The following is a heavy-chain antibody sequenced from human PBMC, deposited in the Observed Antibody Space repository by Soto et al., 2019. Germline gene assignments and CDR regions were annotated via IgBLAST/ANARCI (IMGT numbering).Heavy chain of an antibody. CDR2: IYYSGST. J-gene: IGHJ4*02. CDR1: GGSTSSGDYY. V-gene: IGHV4-30-4*01. D-gene: IGHD3-22*01. CDR3: ARGSTVSSGYYGFDY. Sequence: SETLSLTCTVSGGSTSSGDYYWSWIRQPPGKGLEWIGYIYYSGSTYYNPSLKSRVTISVDTSKNQFSLKLSSVTAADTAVYYCARGSTVSSGYYGFDYWGQGTLVTVSS.